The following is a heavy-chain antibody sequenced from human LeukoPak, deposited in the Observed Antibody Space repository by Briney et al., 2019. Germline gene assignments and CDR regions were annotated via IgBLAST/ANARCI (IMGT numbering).Heavy chain of an antibody. Sequence: GASVKVSCKASGYTFSAYGITWVRQAPGQGLEWMGRINPNSGGTNYAQKFQGRVTMTRDTSISTAYMELSRLRSDDTAVYYCATDDSSGYYSGPWGQGTLVTVSS. V-gene: IGHV1-2*06. CDR1: GYTFSAYG. D-gene: IGHD3-22*01. CDR3: ATDDSSGYYSGP. J-gene: IGHJ5*02. CDR2: INPNSGGT.